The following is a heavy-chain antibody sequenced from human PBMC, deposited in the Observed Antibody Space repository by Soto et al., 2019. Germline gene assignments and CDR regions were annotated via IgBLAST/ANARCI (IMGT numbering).Heavy chain of an antibody. V-gene: IGHV3-30-3*01. CDR3: ARAQSELELPQEFDY. CDR2: ISYDGSNK. CDR1: GLTFSSYA. J-gene: IGHJ4*02. D-gene: IGHD1-7*01. Sequence: GSLRLSCAASGLTFSSYAMHWFRHAPGKGLEWVAVISYDGSNKYYADSVKGRFTISRDNSKNTLYLQMNRLRAEDTAVYYCARAQSELELPQEFDYWGQGTLVTVSS.